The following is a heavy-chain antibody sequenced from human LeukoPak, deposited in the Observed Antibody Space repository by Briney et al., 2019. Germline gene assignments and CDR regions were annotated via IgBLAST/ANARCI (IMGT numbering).Heavy chain of an antibody. CDR1: GFTVSSNY. Sequence: PGGSLRLSCAASGFTVSSNYMSWVRQAPGKGLEWVSVIYSGGSTYYADSVKGRFTISRDNSKDTLYLQMNSLRAEDTAVYYCARDYGSGSYGAFDIWGQGTMVTVSS. CDR3: ARDYGSGSYGAFDI. J-gene: IGHJ3*02. CDR2: IYSGGST. D-gene: IGHD3-10*01. V-gene: IGHV3-66*01.